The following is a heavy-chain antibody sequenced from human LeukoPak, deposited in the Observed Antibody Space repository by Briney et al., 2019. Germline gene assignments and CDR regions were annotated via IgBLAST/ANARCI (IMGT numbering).Heavy chain of an antibody. V-gene: IGHV4-61*02. J-gene: IGHJ4*02. CDR1: GGSISRGSYY. D-gene: IGHD3-10*01. CDR2: IYSSGST. CDR3: ARAVGFYGSGSYYNLYWYFDN. Sequence: SQTLSLTCTVSGGSISRGSYYWSWIRQPAGKGLEWIGRIYSSGSTNYKPSLKSRVSLSVDTSKNQFSLKLSSVTAADTAVYYCARAVGFYGSGSYYNLYWYFDNWGQGTLVTASS.